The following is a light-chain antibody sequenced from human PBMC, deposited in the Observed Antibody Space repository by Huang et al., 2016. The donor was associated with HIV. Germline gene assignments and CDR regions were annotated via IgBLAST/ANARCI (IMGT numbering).Light chain of an antibody. J-gene: IGKJ4*01. V-gene: IGKV3-11*01. Sequence: IVLTQSPATLSLSPGERATLSGRASQTVSSYLAWYQQKTGQAPRLLIYDASNRATGIPGRFSGSGSGTDFTLTISSLEPEDFAVYYCQLRSTWPGDTFGGGTKVEIK. CDR1: QTVSSY. CDR2: DAS. CDR3: QLRSTWPGDT.